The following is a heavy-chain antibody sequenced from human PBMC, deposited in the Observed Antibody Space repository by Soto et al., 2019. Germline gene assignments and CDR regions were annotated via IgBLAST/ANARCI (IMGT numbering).Heavy chain of an antibody. CDR3: TKEHYDFWSGYSMPSEVDY. V-gene: IGHV3-49*03. CDR2: IRSKAYGGTT. D-gene: IGHD3-3*01. J-gene: IGHJ4*02. Sequence: GGSLRLSCTASGFTFGDYAMSWFRQAPGKGLEWVGFIRSKAYGGTTEYAASVKGRFTISRDDSKSIAYLQMNSLKTEDTAVYYCTKEHYDFWSGYSMPSEVDYWGQGTLVTVSS. CDR1: GFTFGDYA.